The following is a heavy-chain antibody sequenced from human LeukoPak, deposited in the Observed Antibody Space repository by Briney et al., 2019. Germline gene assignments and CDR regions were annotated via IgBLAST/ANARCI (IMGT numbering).Heavy chain of an antibody. CDR3: ARTYYDSSGYYDEYFQH. CDR2: ISSSSGTI. V-gene: IGHV3-48*01. D-gene: IGHD3-22*01. J-gene: IGHJ1*01. CDR1: GFTFSSYS. Sequence: PGGSLRLSCAASGFTFSSYSMNWVRQAPGKGLEWVSYISSSSGTIYYADSVKGRFTTSRDSAKNSLYLQMNSLRAEDTAVYYCARTYYDSSGYYDEYFQHWGQGTLVTVSS.